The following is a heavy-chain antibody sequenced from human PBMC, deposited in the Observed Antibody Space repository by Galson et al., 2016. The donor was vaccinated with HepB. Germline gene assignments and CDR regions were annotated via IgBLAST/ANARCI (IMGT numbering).Heavy chain of an antibody. V-gene: IGHV3-30*04. J-gene: IGHJ4*02. CDR3: ARVVAVGGNPPFAFDY. Sequence: SLRLSCAASGFTFSSYAMNWVRQAPGKGLEWVAGTSYNGNNKYYIDSVKGRFTISRDDSKNTVYLQMNGLRGDETAVYYCARVVAVGGNPPFAFDYWGQGTLVTASS. D-gene: IGHD1-26*01. CDR1: GFTFSSYA. CDR2: TSYNGNNK.